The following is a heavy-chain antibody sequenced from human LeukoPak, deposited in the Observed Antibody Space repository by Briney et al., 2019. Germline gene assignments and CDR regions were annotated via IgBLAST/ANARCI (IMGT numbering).Heavy chain of an antibody. CDR3: AKGEYYYDSSGQYYFDY. Sequence: PGGSLRLSCAASGFTFSSYGMHWVRQAPGKGLEWVAVISYDGSNKYYAVSVKGRFTISRDNSKNTLYLQMNSLRAEDTAVYYCAKGEYYYDSSGQYYFDYWGQGTLVTVSS. CDR1: GFTFSSYG. V-gene: IGHV3-30*18. CDR2: ISYDGSNK. J-gene: IGHJ4*02. D-gene: IGHD3-22*01.